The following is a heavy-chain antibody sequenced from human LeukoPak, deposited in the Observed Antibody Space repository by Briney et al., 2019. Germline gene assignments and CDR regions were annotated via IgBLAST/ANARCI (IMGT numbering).Heavy chain of an antibody. V-gene: IGHV4-38-2*02. CDR3: ARGTGTTVRAFDI. Sequence: SETLSLTCTVSGYSISSGYYWGWIRQPPGKGLEWIGYIYHSGSTYYNPSLKSRVTISVDRSKNQFSLKLSSVTAADTAVYYCARGTGTTVRAFDIWGQGTMVTVSS. CDR1: GYSISSGYY. J-gene: IGHJ3*02. CDR2: IYHSGST. D-gene: IGHD1-1*01.